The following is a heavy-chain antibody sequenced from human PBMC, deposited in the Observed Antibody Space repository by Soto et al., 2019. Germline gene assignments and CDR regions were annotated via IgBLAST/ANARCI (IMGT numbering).Heavy chain of an antibody. J-gene: IGHJ4*02. CDR2: IYYSGST. D-gene: IGHD2-8*01. CDR3: ARDVNDYFDY. V-gene: IGHV4-59*01. CDR1: GGSISSYC. Sequence: SETLSLTCTVSGGSISSYCWSWIRQPPGKGLEWIGYIYYSGSTNYNPSLKSRVTISVDTSKNQFSLKLSSVTAAGTAVYYCARDVNDYFDYWGQGTLVTVSS.